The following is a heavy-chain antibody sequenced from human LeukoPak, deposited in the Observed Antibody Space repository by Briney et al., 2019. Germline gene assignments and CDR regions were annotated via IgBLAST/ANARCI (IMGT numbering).Heavy chain of an antibody. Sequence: SETLSLTCTVSVGSISSGSYYWSWIRQPAGEGLECLGRIYTSGSTNYNPSLKSRVTISVDTSKNQFSLKLSSVTAADTAVYYCARAHVVVVTGFDAFYIWGQGTMVTVSS. CDR3: ARAHVVVVTGFDAFYI. CDR1: VGSISSGSYY. J-gene: IGHJ3*02. D-gene: IGHD2-21*02. CDR2: IYTSGST. V-gene: IGHV4-61*02.